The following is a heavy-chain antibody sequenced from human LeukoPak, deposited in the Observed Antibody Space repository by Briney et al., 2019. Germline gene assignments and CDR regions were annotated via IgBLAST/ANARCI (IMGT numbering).Heavy chain of an antibody. Sequence: GGSLRLSCAASGFTFGSYAMSWVRQAPGKGLEWVSVIHSGGSTYYADSVKGRFTISRDNSKNTLYLQMNSLRAEDTAVYYCARHTAYYYYGMDVWGQGTTVTVSS. CDR3: ARHTAYYYYGMDV. CDR1: GFTFGSYA. J-gene: IGHJ6*02. CDR2: IHSGGST. V-gene: IGHV3-66*04.